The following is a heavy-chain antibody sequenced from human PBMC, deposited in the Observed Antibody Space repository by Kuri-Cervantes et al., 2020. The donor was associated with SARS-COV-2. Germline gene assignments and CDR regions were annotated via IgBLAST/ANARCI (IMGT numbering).Heavy chain of an antibody. V-gene: IGHV1-18*01. CDR1: GGTFSSYA. D-gene: IGHD2-21*01. CDR2: ISAYNGNT. Sequence: ASVKVSCKASGGTFSSYAISWVRQAPGQGLEWMGWISAYNGNTNYAQKLQGRVTMTTDTSTSTAYMELRSLRSDDTAVYYCASYKLSPACENGGDCYGAFDIWGQGTMVTVSS. CDR3: ASYKLSPACENGGDCYGAFDI. J-gene: IGHJ3*02.